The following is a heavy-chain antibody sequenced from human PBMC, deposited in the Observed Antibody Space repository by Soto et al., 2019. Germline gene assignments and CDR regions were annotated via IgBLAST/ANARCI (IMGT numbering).Heavy chain of an antibody. Sequence: PGGSLRLSCAASGFTFSSYAMSWVRQAPGKGLEWVSGISGSGGSTHYADSVKGRVTISRDNSKSTLYLQMNSLRAEDTAVYYCAPRGYCLSTSGLAAYNAMDVWGQGTTVTVSS. CDR2: ISGSGGST. D-gene: IGHD2-2*01. V-gene: IGHV3-23*01. J-gene: IGHJ6*02. CDR1: GFTFSSYA. CDR3: APRGYCLSTSGLAAYNAMDV.